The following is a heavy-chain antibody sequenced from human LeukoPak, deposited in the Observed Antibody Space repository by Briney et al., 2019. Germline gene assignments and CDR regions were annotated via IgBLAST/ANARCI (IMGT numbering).Heavy chain of an antibody. D-gene: IGHD3-22*01. CDR2: IYTSGNT. CDR1: GVSVSSYY. V-gene: IGHV4-4*07. CDR3: AREFSSGYYFFDY. J-gene: IGHJ4*02. Sequence: SETLSLTCTVSGVSVSSYYWGWVWLPATKGLEWIGRIYTSGNTHYNPSLKSRVTMSMDTSKNQFSLRLSSVTAADTAVYYCAREFSSGYYFFDYWGPGTVVTVSS.